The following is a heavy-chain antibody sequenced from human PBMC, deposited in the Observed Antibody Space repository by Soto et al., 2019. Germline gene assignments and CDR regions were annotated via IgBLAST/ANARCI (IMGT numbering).Heavy chain of an antibody. J-gene: IGHJ4*02. CDR2: ISYDGSNK. Sequence: QVQLVESGGGVVQPGRSLRLSCAASGFTFSSYGMHWVRQAPGKGLEWVAVISYDGSNKYYADSVKGRFTISRDNSKNPLYLQMNSLRAEDTAVYYCAKQGYCTNGVCLYYFDYWGQGTLVTVSS. V-gene: IGHV3-30*18. CDR1: GFTFSSYG. D-gene: IGHD2-8*01. CDR3: AKQGYCTNGVCLYYFDY.